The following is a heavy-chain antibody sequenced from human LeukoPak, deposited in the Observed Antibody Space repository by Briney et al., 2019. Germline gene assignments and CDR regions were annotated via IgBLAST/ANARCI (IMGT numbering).Heavy chain of an antibody. J-gene: IGHJ5*02. D-gene: IGHD6-13*01. CDR2: IYYSGST. V-gene: IGHV4-59*01. CDR1: GGSFSGYY. CDR3: ARGPGYSSSWYWFDP. Sequence: SETLSLTCAVYGGSFSGYYWSWIRQPPGKGLEWIGYIYYSGSTNYNPSLKSRVTISVDTSKNQFSLKLSSVTAADTAVYYCARGPGYSSSWYWFDPWGQGTLVTVSS.